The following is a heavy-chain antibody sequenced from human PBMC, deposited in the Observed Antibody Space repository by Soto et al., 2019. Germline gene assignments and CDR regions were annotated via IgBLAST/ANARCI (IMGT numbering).Heavy chain of an antibody. CDR1: VGHISRYN. CDR2: IYTRAST. V-gene: IGHV4-4*07. CDR3: ARDLKFGQADY. D-gene: IGHD3-10*01. J-gene: IGHJ4*02. Sequence: SETLSITCTVSVGHISRYNWTRIRQPSGKRLEWIGRIYTRASTNYNPSLKSRVTMSVDTSKNQFSLKLSSVTAADTAVYYCARDLKFGQADYWGQGSQVTVSS.